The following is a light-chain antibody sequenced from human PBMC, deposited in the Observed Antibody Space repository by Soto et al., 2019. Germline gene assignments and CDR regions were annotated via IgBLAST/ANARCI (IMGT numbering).Light chain of an antibody. V-gene: IGKV1-5*03. Sequence: DIQMTQSPSTLSASVGDRVTITCRASHSISSWLAWYQQKPGKAPNLLIYKASSLESGVPSRFSGSGSGTEFTITISSLQPDDFATYYCQQYHSYSPYTFGQGTKLEIK. CDR1: HSISSW. CDR2: KAS. J-gene: IGKJ2*01. CDR3: QQYHSYSPYT.